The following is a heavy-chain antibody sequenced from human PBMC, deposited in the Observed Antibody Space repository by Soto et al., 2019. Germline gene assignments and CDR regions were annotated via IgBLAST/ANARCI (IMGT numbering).Heavy chain of an antibody. J-gene: IGHJ6*02. D-gene: IGHD5-12*01. CDR2: IIPIFGTA. V-gene: IGHV1-69*13. CDR1: GGTFSSYA. CDR3: ARDLARYSGYEGPDHYYYYYGMDV. Sequence: GASVKVSCKASGGTFSSYAISWVRQAPGQGLEWMGGIIPIFGTANYAQKFQCRFTITADESTSTAYMELSSLRSEDTAVYYCARDLARYSGYEGPDHYYYYYGMDVWGQGTTVTVSS.